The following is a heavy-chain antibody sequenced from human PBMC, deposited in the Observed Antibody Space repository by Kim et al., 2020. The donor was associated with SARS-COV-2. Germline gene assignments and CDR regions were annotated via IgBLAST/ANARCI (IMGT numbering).Heavy chain of an antibody. CDR1: GGSINSYY. D-gene: IGHD3-22*01. CDR2: IYHSGSA. CDR3: ARLWSDTSGVYHYYGMDV. Sequence: SETLSLTCTVSGGSINSYYWIWIRQPPGKGLEWIGYIYHSGSATYNPSLKSRVIISVDTSKFYFSLKLSSVTAADTAVYYCARLWSDTSGVYHYYGMDVWGQGASVTVSS. J-gene: IGHJ6*02. V-gene: IGHV4-59*08.